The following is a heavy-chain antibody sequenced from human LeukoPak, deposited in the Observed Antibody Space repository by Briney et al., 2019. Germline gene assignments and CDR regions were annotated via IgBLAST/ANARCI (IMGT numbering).Heavy chain of an antibody. V-gene: IGHV4-59*01. CDR2: MYHYGGT. D-gene: IGHD4-4*01. CDR1: GGSISSYY. CDR3: ARVGGMTTVNNAAFDI. Sequence: SSETLSLTCTVSGGSISSYYWSWIRQPPGKGLEWIGYMYHYGGTNYNPSLKSRVTISIDKPKKQFSLKLISVTAADTAIYYCARVGGMTTVNNAAFDIWGQGTMVTVSS. J-gene: IGHJ3*02.